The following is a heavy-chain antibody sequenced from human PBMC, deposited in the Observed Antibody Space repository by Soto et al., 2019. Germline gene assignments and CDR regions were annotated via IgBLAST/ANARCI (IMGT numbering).Heavy chain of an antibody. Sequence: QLHLQESGSGLVKPSQTLSPTCAVSGGSISSGSYYWSWIRQPPGKGLEWIGYIYQSGSNDYNPSLISRITIPVDRSKNQSFLKLSPVTAAATAVYYCAAGGALPRYSRGQGTLVTVSS. V-gene: IGHV4-30-2*02. CDR2: IYQSGSN. D-gene: IGHD1-26*01. CDR1: GGSISSGSYY. CDR3: AAGGALPRYS. J-gene: IGHJ5*01.